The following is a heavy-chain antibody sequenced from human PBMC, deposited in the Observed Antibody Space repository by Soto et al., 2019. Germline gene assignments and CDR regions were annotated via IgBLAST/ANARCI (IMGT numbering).Heavy chain of an antibody. CDR3: ARDPSNYYDSSGYHYYYYGMDV. Sequence: ASVKVSCKASGYTFTSYAMHWVRQAPGQRLEWMGWINAGNGNTKYSQKFQGRVTITRDTSASTAYMELSSLRSEDTVVYYCARDPSNYYDSSGYHYYYYGMDVWGQGTTVTVSS. D-gene: IGHD3-22*01. CDR2: INAGNGNT. CDR1: GYTFTSYA. V-gene: IGHV1-3*01. J-gene: IGHJ6*02.